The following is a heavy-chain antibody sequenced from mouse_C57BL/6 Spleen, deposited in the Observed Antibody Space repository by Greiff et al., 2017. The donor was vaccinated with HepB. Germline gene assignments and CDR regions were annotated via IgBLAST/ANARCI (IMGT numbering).Heavy chain of an antibody. V-gene: IGHV5-15*04. D-gene: IGHD2-4*01. CDR1: GFTFSDYG. J-gene: IGHJ4*01. Sequence: EVKLVESGGGLVQPGGSLKLSCAASGFTFSDYGMAWVRQAPRKGPEWVAFISNLAYSIYYADTVTGRFTISRENAKNTLYLEMSSLRSEDTAMYYCARHYDYDVGAMDYWGQGTSVTVSS. CDR3: ARHYDYDVGAMDY. CDR2: ISNLAYSI.